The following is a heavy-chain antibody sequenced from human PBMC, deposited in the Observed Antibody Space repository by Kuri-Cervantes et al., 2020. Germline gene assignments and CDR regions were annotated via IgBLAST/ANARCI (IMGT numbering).Heavy chain of an antibody. CDR2: ISYDGSNK. CDR3: ARDVGGRISQTRGWFDP. CDR1: GFTFSGYA. V-gene: IGHV3-30-3*01. Sequence: GGSLRLSCAASGFTFSGYAMHWVRQAPGKGLEWVAVISYDGSNKYYADSVKGRFTISRDNSKNTLYLQMNSLRAEDTAVYYCARDVGGRISQTRGWFDPWGQGTLVTVSS. J-gene: IGHJ5*02. D-gene: IGHD2-15*01.